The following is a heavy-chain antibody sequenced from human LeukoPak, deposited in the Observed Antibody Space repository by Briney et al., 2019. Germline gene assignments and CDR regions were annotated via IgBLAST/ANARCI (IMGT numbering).Heavy chain of an antibody. J-gene: IGHJ3*02. CDR2: IYYSGST. V-gene: IGHV4-59*12. Sequence: SETLSLTCAVYGGSFSGYYWSWIRQPPGKGLEWIGYIYYSGSTNYNPSPKSRVTISVDTSKNQFSLKLSSVTAADTAVYYCARKGRNYYDSSGYPDAFDIWGQGTMVTVSS. CDR1: GGSFSGYY. CDR3: ARKGRNYYDSSGYPDAFDI. D-gene: IGHD3-22*01.